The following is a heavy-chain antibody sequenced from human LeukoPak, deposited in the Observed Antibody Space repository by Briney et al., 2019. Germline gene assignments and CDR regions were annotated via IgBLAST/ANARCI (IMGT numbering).Heavy chain of an antibody. Sequence: SETLSLTCTVSGGSISSYYWSWIRQPAGKGLEWIGRIYTSGSTNYNPSIKSRVTMSVDTSKNQFSLNLSSMTAADTAVYYCASQAATGNYFDQWGQGTLVTVSS. D-gene: IGHD6-13*01. CDR1: GGSISSYY. CDR2: IYTSGST. CDR3: ASQAATGNYFDQ. V-gene: IGHV4-4*07. J-gene: IGHJ4*02.